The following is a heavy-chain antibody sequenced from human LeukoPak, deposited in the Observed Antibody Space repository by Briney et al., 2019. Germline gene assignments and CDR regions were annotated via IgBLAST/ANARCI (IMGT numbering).Heavy chain of an antibody. D-gene: IGHD3-9*01. CDR1: GYTFTHYG. J-gene: IGHJ3*02. CDR3: ARDPRYYDILAGYSRDAFDI. V-gene: IGHV1-18*01. Sequence: GASVTVTCKASGYTFTHYGMSWVRQAPGQGLEWMGWISAYNGNTNYAQKLQGRVTMTTDTSTSTAYMELRSLRSDDTAVYYGARDPRYYDILAGYSRDAFDIWGQGTMVTVSS. CDR2: ISAYNGNT.